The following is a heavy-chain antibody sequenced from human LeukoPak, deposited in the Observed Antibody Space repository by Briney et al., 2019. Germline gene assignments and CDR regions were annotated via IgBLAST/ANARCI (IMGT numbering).Heavy chain of an antibody. Sequence: ASVKVSCKASGYTFTRDAMHWLRQAPGQRLEWMGWINAGNGDTKYSQKFQGRVTVSRDTSASTAYMELSSLTSEDTAVYYCARFHYYDSSGRKGGFDYWGQGTLVTVSS. J-gene: IGHJ4*02. CDR3: ARFHYYDSSGRKGGFDY. D-gene: IGHD3-22*01. V-gene: IGHV1-3*01. CDR2: INAGNGDT. CDR1: GYTFTRDA.